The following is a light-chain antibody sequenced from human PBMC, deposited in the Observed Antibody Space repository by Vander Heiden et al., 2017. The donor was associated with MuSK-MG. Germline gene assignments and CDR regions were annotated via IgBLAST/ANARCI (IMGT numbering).Light chain of an antibody. V-gene: IGKV1-33*01. CDR3: QQYDSLPFT. J-gene: IGKJ3*01. CDR2: DAS. Sequence: DIQMTQSPSSLSAAVGDTVTITCQASQGINNYLSWYQQKPGKAPELLIYDASILETGVPSRFSGSGSGTDFSVTISNLQPEEMATYYCQQYDSLPFTVGPGTKVDNK. CDR1: QGINNY.